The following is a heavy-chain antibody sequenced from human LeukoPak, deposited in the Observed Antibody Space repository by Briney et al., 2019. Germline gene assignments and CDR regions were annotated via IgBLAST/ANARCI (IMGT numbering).Heavy chain of an antibody. V-gene: IGHV3-30-3*01. J-gene: IGHJ4*02. Sequence: PGGSLRLSCAASGFTFSSYAMHWVRQAPGKGLEWVAVISYDGSNKYYADSVKGRFTISRDNSKNTLYLQMNSLRAEDTAVYYCARAPYYYDTSSGGYFDYWGQGTLVTVSS. CDR3: ARAPYYYDTSSGGYFDY. CDR2: ISYDGSNK. CDR1: GFTFSSYA. D-gene: IGHD3-22*01.